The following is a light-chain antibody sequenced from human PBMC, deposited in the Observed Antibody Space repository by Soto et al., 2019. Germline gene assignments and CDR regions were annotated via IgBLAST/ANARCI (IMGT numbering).Light chain of an antibody. V-gene: IGLV1-44*01. CDR2: SNN. CDR3: AAWDDSLNGPYV. Sequence: SLLTQPPPTSGTPGQRVTLSCSGNNTKFGSNTVDWYQQLPGTAPKLLIYSNNQRPSGVPDRFSGSKSGTSASLAISGLQSEDEADYYCAAWDDSLNGPYVFGTGTKVTVL. CDR1: NTKFGSNT. J-gene: IGLJ1*01.